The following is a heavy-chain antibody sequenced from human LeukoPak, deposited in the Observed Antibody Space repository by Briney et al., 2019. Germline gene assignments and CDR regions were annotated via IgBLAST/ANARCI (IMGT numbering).Heavy chain of an antibody. CDR3: ARQHDYGDYDINNWFDP. V-gene: IGHV5-51*01. D-gene: IGHD4-17*01. Sequence: PGESLKISCKGSGYSFPTFWIGWVRQMPGKGLEWMGVIYPGDSDTRYSPSFRGQVTMSVDKSTTTAYLQWSSLKASDTAMYYCARQHDYGDYDINNWFDPWGQGTLVTVSS. CDR2: IYPGDSDT. J-gene: IGHJ5*02. CDR1: GYSFPTFW.